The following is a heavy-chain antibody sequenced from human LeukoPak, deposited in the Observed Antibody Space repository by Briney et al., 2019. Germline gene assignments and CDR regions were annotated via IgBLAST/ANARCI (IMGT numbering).Heavy chain of an antibody. CDR1: GGSISSYY. J-gene: IGHJ6*03. CDR2: IYYSGST. CDR3: ARGRYYYDSIRGLLNYYYYMDV. Sequence: KASETLSLTCTVSGGSISSYYWSWIRQPPGKGLEWIGYIYYSGSTNYNPSLKSRVTISGETSKNQFSLKLSSVTAADTAVYYCARGRYYYDSIRGLLNYYYYMDVWGKGTTVTVSS. D-gene: IGHD3-22*01. V-gene: IGHV4-59*01.